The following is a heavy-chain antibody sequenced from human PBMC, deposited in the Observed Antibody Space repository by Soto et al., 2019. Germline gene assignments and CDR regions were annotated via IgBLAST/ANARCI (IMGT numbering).Heavy chain of an antibody. CDR3: ASGASRWYPYFFDS. V-gene: IGHV1-69*01. CDR2: IIPYYNTL. D-gene: IGHD6-13*01. J-gene: IGHJ4*02. CDR1: EGTFNSYA. Sequence: QAQVVQSGAEVRKPGSSVKLSCKASEGTFNSYAIAWVRQAPGQGLEWMGGIIPYYNTLNYAQKFQDRVTITADDSTNTVYMELSSLRSDDTAVYFLASGASRWYPYFFDSWAQGTRVTVSS.